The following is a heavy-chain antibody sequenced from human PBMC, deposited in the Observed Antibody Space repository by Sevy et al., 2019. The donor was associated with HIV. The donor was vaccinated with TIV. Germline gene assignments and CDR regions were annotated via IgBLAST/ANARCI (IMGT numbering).Heavy chain of an antibody. CDR2: INSDGSST. CDR3: ARVRADFWSGYYDSHFDY. D-gene: IGHD3-3*01. Sequence: GGSLRLSCAASGFTFSSYWMHWVRQAPGKGLVWVSRINSDGSSTSYADSVKGRFTISRDNAKNTLYLQMNSLRAEDTAVYYCARVRADFWSGYYDSHFDYWGQGTLVTVSS. V-gene: IGHV3-74*01. J-gene: IGHJ4*02. CDR1: GFTFSSYW.